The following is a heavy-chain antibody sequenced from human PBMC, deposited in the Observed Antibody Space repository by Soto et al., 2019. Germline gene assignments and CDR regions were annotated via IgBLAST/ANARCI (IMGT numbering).Heavy chain of an antibody. CDR2: INEDSSYI. CDR3: VRDFGWYFRSGYMDV. Sequence: EVQLVESGGGLVKPGGSLRLSCAASGFSFISYSMNWVRQAPGKGLEWVSYINEDSSYIYYAHSLRGRFTIPRDNAKDSLYLQMNSLRAEDTAVYYCVRDFGWYFRSGYMDVWGDGATVTVSS. D-gene: IGHD3-3*01. J-gene: IGHJ6*03. CDR1: GFSFISYS. V-gene: IGHV3-21*02.